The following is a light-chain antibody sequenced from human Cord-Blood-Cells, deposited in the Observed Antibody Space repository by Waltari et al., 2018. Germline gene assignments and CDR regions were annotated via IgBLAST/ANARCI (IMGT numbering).Light chain of an antibody. CDR2: QDS. J-gene: IGLJ1*01. Sequence: SYELTQPPSVSVSPGQTASISCPGDTLRAKYACWYQQKPGQSPVLVIYQDSKRPSGIPERFSGSNSGNTATLTISGTQAMDEADYYCQAWDSSTYVFGTGTKVTVL. CDR3: QAWDSSTYV. CDR1: TLRAKY. V-gene: IGLV3-1*01.